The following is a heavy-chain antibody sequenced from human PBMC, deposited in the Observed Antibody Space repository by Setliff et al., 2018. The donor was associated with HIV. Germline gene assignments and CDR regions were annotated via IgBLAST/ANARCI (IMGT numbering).Heavy chain of an antibody. V-gene: IGHV5-51*01. J-gene: IGHJ3*02. Sequence: PGESLKISCKGSGYSFTSYCIGWVRQMPGKGLEWMGIIYPGDSDTSYSPSFQGQVTISADKSISTAYLQWSSLKASDTAMSHCARRGSIAARPGVGAFDIWGQGTMVTVSS. CDR1: GYSFTSYC. CDR3: ARRGSIAARPGVGAFDI. CDR2: IYPGDSDT. D-gene: IGHD6-6*01.